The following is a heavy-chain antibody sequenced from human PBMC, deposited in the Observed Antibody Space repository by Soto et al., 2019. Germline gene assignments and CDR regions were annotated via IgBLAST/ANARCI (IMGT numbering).Heavy chain of an antibody. J-gene: IGHJ4*02. CDR3: ARESSAFDY. CDR1: GVSTTSYK. V-gene: IGHV4-59*01. CDR2: MYSSGSS. Sequence: TSETLSLTCTVSGVSTTSYKWSWIRQSPGKGLEWIAYMYSSGSSSYNPSLKSRVTISVDTSKNQYSLKVNSANAADTAVYYCARESSAFDYWGQGSLVTVSS. D-gene: IGHD2-15*01.